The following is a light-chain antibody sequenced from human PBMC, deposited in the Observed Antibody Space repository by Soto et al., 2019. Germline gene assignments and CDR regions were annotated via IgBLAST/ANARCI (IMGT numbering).Light chain of an antibody. Sequence: EIVLTQSPGTLSLSPGERATLSCRASQSITSSFLAWYQQKPGQAPRLLIFGATSRATGIPDRFSGSGSGTDFTLTISRLEPEDFAVYYCQQYGSSPITFGQGTRLEIK. J-gene: IGKJ5*01. CDR1: QSITSSF. CDR2: GAT. CDR3: QQYGSSPIT. V-gene: IGKV3-20*01.